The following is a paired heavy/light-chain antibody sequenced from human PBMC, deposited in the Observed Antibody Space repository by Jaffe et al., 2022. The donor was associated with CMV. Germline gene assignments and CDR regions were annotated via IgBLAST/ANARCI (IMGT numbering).Light chain of an antibody. CDR1: SSDVGGYNY. CDR2: DVS. Sequence: QSALTQPASVSGSPGQSVAISCTGTSSDVGGYNYVSWYQQHPGKAPKLMIYDVSNRPSGVSDRFSGSKSGNTASLTISGLQAEDEANYYCSSYTHSIIPAVFGGGTKLTVL. J-gene: IGLJ3*02. V-gene: IGLV2-14*03. CDR3: SSYTHSIIPAV.
Heavy chain of an antibody. D-gene: IGHD3-10*01. CDR3: ATTLLWSNYQTFYYYYMDV. V-gene: IGHV3-7*03. J-gene: IGHJ6*03. CDR1: GFTFNNNW. CDR2: IKQDGSEK. Sequence: EVQLVESGGGLVQPGGSLRLSCAASGFTFNNNWMTWVRQAPGKGLEWVANIKQDGSEKYYVDSVKGRFTISRDNAKTSLYLQMNSLRAEDTAVYYCATTLLWSNYQTFYYYYMDVWGKGTTVTVSS.